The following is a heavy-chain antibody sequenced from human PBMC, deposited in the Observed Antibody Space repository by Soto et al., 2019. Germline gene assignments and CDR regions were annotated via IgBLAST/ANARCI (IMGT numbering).Heavy chain of an antibody. CDR3: ARDRALELGDY. J-gene: IGHJ4*02. Sequence: QVQLVQSGAEVKKPGASVKVSCKASGYSFTSYGISWVRQAPGQGLEWMGWISAYNGNTNYAQKFEGRVTMTPDTSTSTVYMELRSLRSDDKAVYYCARDRALELGDYWGQGTLVTVSS. V-gene: IGHV1-18*01. CDR2: ISAYNGNT. CDR1: GYSFTSYG. D-gene: IGHD1-7*01.